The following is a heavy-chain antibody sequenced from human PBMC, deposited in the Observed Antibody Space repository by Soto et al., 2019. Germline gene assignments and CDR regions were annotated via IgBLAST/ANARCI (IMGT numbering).Heavy chain of an antibody. CDR1: GFTFSSYS. Sequence: PGGSLRLSCAASGFTFSSYSMNWVRQAPGKGLEWVSYISSSSSTIYYADSVKGRFTISRDNAKNSLYLQMNSLRAEDTAVYYCAKEAGPGWLQFHAFDIWGQGTMVTVSS. CDR2: ISSSSSTI. D-gene: IGHD5-12*01. J-gene: IGHJ3*02. CDR3: AKEAGPGWLQFHAFDI. V-gene: IGHV3-48*01.